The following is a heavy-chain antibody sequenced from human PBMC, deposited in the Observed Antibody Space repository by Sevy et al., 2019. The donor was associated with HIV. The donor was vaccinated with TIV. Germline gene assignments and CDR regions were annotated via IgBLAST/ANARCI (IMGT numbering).Heavy chain of an antibody. CDR3: ARHRPQGVVIIPGSGYHYGADF. CDR1: GYSFNMYG. D-gene: IGHD3-3*01. V-gene: IGHV1-18*01. CDR2: ISAYAGDT. J-gene: IGHJ6*02. Sequence: ASVKVSCKTSGYSFNMYGISWVRQAPGQGLEWMGWISAYAGDTDYRQMFRGRVTMTTEPSTNTAYMELRRLTSDDTAVYYCARHRPQGVVIIPGSGYHYGADFWGQGTMVTVSS.